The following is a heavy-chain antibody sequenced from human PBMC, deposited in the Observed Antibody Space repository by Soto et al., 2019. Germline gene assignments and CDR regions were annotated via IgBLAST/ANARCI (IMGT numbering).Heavy chain of an antibody. CDR3: ARGGIVVVPAAIPDYYYYGMDV. Sequence: GASVKVSRKASGYTYTGYYMHWVRQATEQGLEWMGWINPNSGGTNYAQKFQGWVTMTRDTSISTAYMELSRLRSDDTAVYYCARGGIVVVPAAIPDYYYYGMDVWGQGTTVTVSS. J-gene: IGHJ6*02. CDR2: INPNSGGT. CDR1: GYTYTGYY. D-gene: IGHD2-2*01. V-gene: IGHV1-2*04.